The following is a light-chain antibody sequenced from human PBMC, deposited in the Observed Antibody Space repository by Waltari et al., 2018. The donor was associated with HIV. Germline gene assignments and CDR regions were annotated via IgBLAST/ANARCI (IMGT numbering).Light chain of an antibody. CDR2: DVT. CDR1: SREVGEYNY. V-gene: IGLV2-23*02. CDR3: CSYAGSSTVV. J-gene: IGLJ2*01. Sequence: QSALTQPASVSGSPGQSITISCPATSREVGEYNYVYWYPQPPGKAPTLLIYDVTQRPSGVSNRFSGSKSGNTASLTISGLQAEDEADYYCCSYAGSSTVVFGGGTKLTVL.